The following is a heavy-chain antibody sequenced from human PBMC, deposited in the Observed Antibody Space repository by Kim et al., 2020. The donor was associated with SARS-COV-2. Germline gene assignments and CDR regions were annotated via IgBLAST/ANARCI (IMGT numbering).Heavy chain of an antibody. CDR2: ISAYNGNT. Sequence: ASVKVPCKASGYTFTSYGISWVRQAPGQGLEWMGWISAYNGNTNYAQKLQGRVTMTTDTSTSTAYMELRSLRSDDTAVYYCARDWEYYYDSSGYSMGGWFDPWGQGTLVTVSS. CDR1: GYTFTSYG. CDR3: ARDWEYYYDSSGYSMGGWFDP. D-gene: IGHD3-22*01. V-gene: IGHV1-18*01. J-gene: IGHJ5*02.